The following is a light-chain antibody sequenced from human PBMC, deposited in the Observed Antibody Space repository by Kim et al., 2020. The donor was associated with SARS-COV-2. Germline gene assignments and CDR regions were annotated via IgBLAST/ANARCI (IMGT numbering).Light chain of an antibody. Sequence: EIVMTQSPATLSVSPGERATLSCRASQNINYNLAWYQQKPGQALRLLMYHASTRATGIPTRFSGSGSGTEFTLTISSLQSEDFAVYYCQQYDNWPPITFGQGTRLEIK. CDR3: QQYDNWPPIT. CDR1: QNINYN. V-gene: IGKV3-15*01. J-gene: IGKJ5*01. CDR2: HAS.